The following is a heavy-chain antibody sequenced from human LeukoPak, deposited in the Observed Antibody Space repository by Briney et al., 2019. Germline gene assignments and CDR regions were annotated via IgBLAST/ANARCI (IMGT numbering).Heavy chain of an antibody. Sequence: GGSLRLSCAASGITVSSYAMTWVRQAPGKGLEWVSSISGSGGRTLYADSVNGRFTISRDNFKNTLYLQMNSLRAEDTAVYHCAKDPNGDYIGAFDMWGQGTMVTVSS. D-gene: IGHD4-17*01. V-gene: IGHV3-23*01. J-gene: IGHJ3*02. CDR2: ISGSGGRT. CDR1: GITVSSYA. CDR3: AKDPNGDYIGAFDM.